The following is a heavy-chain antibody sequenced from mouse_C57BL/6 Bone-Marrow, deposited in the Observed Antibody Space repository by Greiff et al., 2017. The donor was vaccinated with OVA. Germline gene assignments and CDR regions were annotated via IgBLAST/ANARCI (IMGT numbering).Heavy chain of an antibody. J-gene: IGHJ4*01. CDR2: ISNGGGST. Sequence: EVKVVESGGGLVQPGGSLKLSCAASGFTFSDYYMYWVRQTPEKRLKWVAYISNGGGSTYYPDTVKGRFTISRDNAKNTLYLQMNRLKSEDTAMYYCARHPHYDAMDYWGQGTSVTVSS. D-gene: IGHD1-1*02. CDR1: GFTFSDYY. CDR3: ARHPHYDAMDY. V-gene: IGHV5-12*01.